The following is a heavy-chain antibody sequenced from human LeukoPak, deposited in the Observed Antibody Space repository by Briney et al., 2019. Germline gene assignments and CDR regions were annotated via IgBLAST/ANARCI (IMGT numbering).Heavy chain of an antibody. Sequence: GGSLRLSCAASGFTFSDYWMHWVRHAPGRGLVWVSRINPDGSTTTYADSVKGRFTVSRDNAKNTLYLQLNSLRAEDTAVYYCVRDSRVVVAGSALDYWGQGTLVTVSS. CDR1: GFTFSDYW. CDR3: VRDSRVVVAGSALDY. CDR2: INPDGSTT. V-gene: IGHV3-74*01. J-gene: IGHJ4*02. D-gene: IGHD6-19*01.